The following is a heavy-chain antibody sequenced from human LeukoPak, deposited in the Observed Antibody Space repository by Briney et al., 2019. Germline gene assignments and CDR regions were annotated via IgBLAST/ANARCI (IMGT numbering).Heavy chain of an antibody. V-gene: IGHV3-7*01. CDR2: IRQDGSET. D-gene: IGHD1-7*01. Sequence: PGGSLRLSCAASGFTFSNYEMNWVRQAPGKGPEWVANIRQDGSETNYVDSVRGRFTIARDNTKNSLYLQMTSLRGEDTAVYYCASRAGKPGNTPWCFDYWGQGALVTVSS. CDR3: ASRAGKPGNTPWCFDY. J-gene: IGHJ4*02. CDR1: GFTFSNYE.